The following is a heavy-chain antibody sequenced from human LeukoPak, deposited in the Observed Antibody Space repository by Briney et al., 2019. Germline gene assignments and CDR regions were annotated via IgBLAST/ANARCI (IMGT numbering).Heavy chain of an antibody. V-gene: IGHV4-38-2*01. J-gene: IGHJ4*02. CDR3: ARLSLGSGGFYFDY. CDR2: IYHSGST. CDR1: GYSISSGYY. D-gene: IGHD3-10*01. Sequence: SETLSLTCAVSGYSISSGYYWGWIRQPPGKGLEWIGGIYHSGSTYYNPSLKSRVTISVDTSKNQFSLKLSSVTAADTAVYYCARLSLGSGGFYFDYWGQGTLVTVSS.